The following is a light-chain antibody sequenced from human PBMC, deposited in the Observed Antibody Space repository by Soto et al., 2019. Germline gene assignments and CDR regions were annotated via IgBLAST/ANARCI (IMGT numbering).Light chain of an antibody. V-gene: IGKV3-20*01. CDR1: QSVSSSY. J-gene: IGKJ4*01. CDR3: HRYDSSPLT. Sequence: EIVLTQSPGTLSLSPGERATLSCRASQSVSSSYLAWYQQKPGQAPRLLIYGASSRATGIPDRFSGSGSGKDFTLTIRSMEPEDFAVYSCHRYDSSPLTFGGGTKVEIK. CDR2: GAS.